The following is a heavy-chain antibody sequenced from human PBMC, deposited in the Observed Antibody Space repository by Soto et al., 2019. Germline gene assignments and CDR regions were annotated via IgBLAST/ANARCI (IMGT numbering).Heavy chain of an antibody. J-gene: IGHJ4*02. CDR2: IWYDGSNK. CDR1: GFTFSSYG. V-gene: IGHV3-33*01. CDR3: ARDLRPGVGYGSSWYPGDY. D-gene: IGHD6-13*01. Sequence: GGSLRLSCAASGFTFSSYGMHWVRQAPGKGLEWVAVIWYDGSNKYYADSVKGRFTISRDNSKNTLYLQMNGLRAEDTAVYYWARDLRPGVGYGSSWYPGDYWGQGTLVTVSS.